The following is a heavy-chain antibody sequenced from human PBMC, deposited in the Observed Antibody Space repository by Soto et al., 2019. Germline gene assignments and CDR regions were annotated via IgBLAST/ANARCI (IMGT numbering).Heavy chain of an antibody. Sequence: GGSLRLSCTASGFPFSSYSMSWVRQAPGKGLEWVSGINWNGGSTGYADSVKGRFTISRDNAKNSLYLQMNSLRAEDTALYYCARNPYSSSWYYFDYWGQGTLVTSPQ. V-gene: IGHV3-20*04. J-gene: IGHJ4*02. CDR3: ARNPYSSSWYYFDY. D-gene: IGHD6-13*01. CDR2: INWNGGST. CDR1: GFPFSSYS.